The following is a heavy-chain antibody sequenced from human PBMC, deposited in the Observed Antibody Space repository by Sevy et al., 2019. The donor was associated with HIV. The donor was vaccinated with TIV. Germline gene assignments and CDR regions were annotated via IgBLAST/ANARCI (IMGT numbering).Heavy chain of an antibody. CDR1: GFTFSANW. V-gene: IGHV3-7*01. CDR3: AHETFGRFES. D-gene: IGHD3-16*01. J-gene: IGHJ4*02. CDR2: IKADGSDK. Sequence: GGSLRLSCAASGFTFSANWMNWVRQAPGKGLEWVANIKADGSDKHYVDSMEGRFTISRDNAKKLLFLQMTSLRVEDTAVYYCAHETFGRFESWGQGTLVTVSS.